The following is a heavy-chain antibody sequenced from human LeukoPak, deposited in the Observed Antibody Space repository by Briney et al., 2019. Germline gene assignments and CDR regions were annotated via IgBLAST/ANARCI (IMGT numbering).Heavy chain of an antibody. CDR2: ISGSGGST. D-gene: IGHD3-10*01. CDR1: GYTFSSYA. CDR3: AKDLDYYGSGSDPVFDY. J-gene: IGHJ4*02. Sequence: PGRSLRLSCAASGYTFSSYAMCWVRQAPGKGLEWVSAISGSGGSTYYADSVKGRFTISRDNSKNTLYLQMNSLRAEDTAVYYCAKDLDYYGSGSDPVFDYWGQGTLVTASS. V-gene: IGHV3-23*01.